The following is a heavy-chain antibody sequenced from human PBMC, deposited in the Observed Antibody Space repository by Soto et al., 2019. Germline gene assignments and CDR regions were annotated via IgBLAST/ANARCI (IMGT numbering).Heavy chain of an antibody. Sequence: PGGSLRLSCAASGFTFDDYTMHWVRQAPGKGLEWVSLISWDGDSTYYADSVKGRFTISRDNSENSLYLQMNSLKTEDTAVYYCTTDPQEMATIVLSVYHNYWGQGTLVTVSS. V-gene: IGHV3-43*01. D-gene: IGHD5-12*01. CDR2: ISWDGDST. J-gene: IGHJ4*02. CDR1: GFTFDDYT. CDR3: TTDPQEMATIVLSVYHNY.